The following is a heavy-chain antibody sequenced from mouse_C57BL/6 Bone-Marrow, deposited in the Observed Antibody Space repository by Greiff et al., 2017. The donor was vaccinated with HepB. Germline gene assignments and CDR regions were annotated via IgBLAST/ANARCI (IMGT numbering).Heavy chain of an antibody. D-gene: IGHD4-1*01. V-gene: IGHV5-4*03. CDR3: ARNWAFDY. CDR2: ISDGGSYT. Sequence: EVKLVESGGGLVKPGGSLKLSCAASGFTFSSYAMSWVRQTPEKRLEWVATISDGGSYTYYPDNVKGRFTISRDNAKNNLYLQMSHLKSEDTAMYYCARNWAFDYWGQGTTLTVSS. J-gene: IGHJ2*01. CDR1: GFTFSSYA.